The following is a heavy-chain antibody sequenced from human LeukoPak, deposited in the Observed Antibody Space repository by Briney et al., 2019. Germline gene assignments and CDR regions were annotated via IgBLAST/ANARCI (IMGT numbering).Heavy chain of an antibody. V-gene: IGHV1-18*01. D-gene: IGHD3-22*01. CDR1: GYTFTSYG. Sequence: ASVKVSCKASGYTFTSYGISWVRQAPGQGLEWMGWISAYNGNTNYAQKLQGRVTMTTDTSTSTAYMELRSLRSDDTAVYYCARYLSNYYDSSGYADHWGQGTLVTVSS. CDR2: ISAYNGNT. CDR3: ARYLSNYYDSSGYADH. J-gene: IGHJ4*02.